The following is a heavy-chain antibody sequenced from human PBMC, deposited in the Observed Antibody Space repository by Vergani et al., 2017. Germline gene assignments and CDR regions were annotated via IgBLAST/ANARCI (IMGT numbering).Heavy chain of an antibody. D-gene: IGHD2-15*01. J-gene: IGHJ6*03. CDR1: GFTFSDYY. V-gene: IGHV3-11*01. Sequence: QVQLVESGGGLVKPGGSLRLSCAASGFTFSDYYMSWIRQAPGKGLEWVSYISSSGSTIYYADSVQGRFTSSRDNAKNSLYLQMNSLRAEDTAVYYCASRLAAAAYYYYYMDVWGKGTTVTVSS. CDR3: ASRLAAAAYYYYYMDV. CDR2: ISSSGSTI.